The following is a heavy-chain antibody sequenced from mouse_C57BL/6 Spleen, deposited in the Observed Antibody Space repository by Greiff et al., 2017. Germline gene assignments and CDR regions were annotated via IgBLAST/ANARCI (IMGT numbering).Heavy chain of an antibody. CDR1: GYSFTDYN. Sequence: EVQLQQSGPELVKPGASVKISCKASGYSFTDYNMNWVKQSHGKSLEWIGVINPNYGTTSYNQKFKGKATLTVDQSSSTAYMQLNSLTSWDSAVYYCARSVYYGSSHYAMDYWGQGTSVTVSS. V-gene: IGHV1-39*01. D-gene: IGHD1-1*01. CDR3: ARSVYYGSSHYAMDY. CDR2: INPNYGTT. J-gene: IGHJ4*01.